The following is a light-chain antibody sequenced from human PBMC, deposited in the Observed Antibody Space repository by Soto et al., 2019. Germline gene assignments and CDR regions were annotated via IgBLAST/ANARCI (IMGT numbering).Light chain of an antibody. CDR2: GAS. J-gene: IGKJ1*01. CDR1: QSVSSN. CDR3: QQYNNWWWT. V-gene: IGKV3-15*01. Sequence: DIVMTQSPATLSVSPGERATLSCRASQSVSSNLAWYQQKPGQAPRLLIYGASTRATGIPARFSGSGSGTEFTLTISSLQSEDVAIYYCQQYNNWWWTFGQGTKVEIK.